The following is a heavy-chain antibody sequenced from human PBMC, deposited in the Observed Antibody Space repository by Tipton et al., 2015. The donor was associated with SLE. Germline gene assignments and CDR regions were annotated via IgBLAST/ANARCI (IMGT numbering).Heavy chain of an antibody. J-gene: IGHJ6*02. Sequence: TLSLTCTVSGGSISSHYWSWIRQPPGKGLEWIGYIYYSGSTYYNPSLKSRVTISLDTSKNQFSLKLSSVTAADTAVYYCARGVVVVAATQYYYYGMDVWGQGTTVTVSS. CDR1: GGSISSHY. D-gene: IGHD2-15*01. CDR3: ARGVVVVAATQYYYYGMDV. V-gene: IGHV4-59*11. CDR2: IYYSGST.